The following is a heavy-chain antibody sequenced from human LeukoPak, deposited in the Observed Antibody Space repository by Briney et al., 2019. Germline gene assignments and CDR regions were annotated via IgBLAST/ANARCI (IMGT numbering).Heavy chain of an antibody. CDR3: ARLEPAARNPDY. D-gene: IGHD2-2*01. J-gene: IGHJ4*02. CDR1: GYSISSGYY. V-gene: IGHV4-38-2*02. Sequence: SETLSLTCTVSGYSISSGYYWGWIRQPPGKGLEWIGSIYHSGSTYYNPSLKSRATISVDTSKNQFSLKLSSVTAADTAVYYCARLEPAARNPDYWGQGTLVTVSS. CDR2: IYHSGST.